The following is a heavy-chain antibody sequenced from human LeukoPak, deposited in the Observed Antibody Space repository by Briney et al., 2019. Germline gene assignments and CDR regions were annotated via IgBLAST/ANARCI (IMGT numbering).Heavy chain of an antibody. Sequence: SETLSLTCTVSGGSISNYYWSWIRQPPGKGLEWIGYIYYSGSTNSNPSLKSRVTISIDTSKNQFSLKLSSVTAADTAVYYCARDNRRSYVDYWGQGTLVTVSS. V-gene: IGHV4-59*01. D-gene: IGHD2/OR15-2a*01. J-gene: IGHJ4*02. CDR2: IYYSGST. CDR1: GGSISNYY. CDR3: ARDNRRSYVDY.